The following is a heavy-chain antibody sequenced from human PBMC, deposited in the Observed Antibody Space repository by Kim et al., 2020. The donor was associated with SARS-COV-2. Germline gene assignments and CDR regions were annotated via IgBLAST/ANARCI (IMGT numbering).Heavy chain of an antibody. CDR2: IYYSGST. Sequence: SETLSLTCTVSGGSISSYYWSWIRQPPGKGLEWIGYIYYSGSTNYNPSLKSRVTISVDTSKNQFSLKLSSVTAADSAVYYCAIIRMVRGVTFDYWGQGTLVTVSS. J-gene: IGHJ4*02. CDR1: GGSISSYY. CDR3: AIIRMVRGVTFDY. V-gene: IGHV4-59*01. D-gene: IGHD3-10*01.